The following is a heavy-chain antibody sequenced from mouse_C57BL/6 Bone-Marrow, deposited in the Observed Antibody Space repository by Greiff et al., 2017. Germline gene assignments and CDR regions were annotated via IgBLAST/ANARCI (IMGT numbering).Heavy chain of an antibody. CDR3: ARSYYGNFFAY. D-gene: IGHD2-10*01. J-gene: IGHJ3*01. Sequence: QVQLQQSGAELVRPGTSVKVSCKASGYAFTNYLIEWVKQRPGQGLEWIGVINPGSGGTNYNEKFKGKATLTADKSSSTAYMQLSSLTSEDSAVYFCARSYYGNFFAYWGQGTLVTVSA. CDR2: INPGSGGT. V-gene: IGHV1-54*01. CDR1: GYAFTNYL.